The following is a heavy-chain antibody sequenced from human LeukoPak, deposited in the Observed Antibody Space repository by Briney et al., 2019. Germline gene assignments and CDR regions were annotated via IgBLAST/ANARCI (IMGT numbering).Heavy chain of an antibody. J-gene: IGHJ4*02. CDR3: AALVDYYDSSGYYVDY. D-gene: IGHD3-22*01. Sequence: GASVRVSCKASGFTFTRSAMQWVRQARGQRLEWIGWIVVGSGNTNYAQKFQERVTISRDMSTSTAYMELSSLRSEDTAVHYCAALVDYYDSSGYYVDYWGQGTLVTVSS. CDR2: IVVGSGNT. V-gene: IGHV1-58*02. CDR1: GFTFTRSA.